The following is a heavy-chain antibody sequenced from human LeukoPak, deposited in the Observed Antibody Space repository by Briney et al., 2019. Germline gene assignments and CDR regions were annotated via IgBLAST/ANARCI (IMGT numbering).Heavy chain of an antibody. CDR2: INHSGST. CDR3: ARGAMIYYFDY. CDR1: GVSFSGYY. V-gene: IGHV4-34*01. D-gene: IGHD3-22*01. Sequence: SETLSLTCAVYGVSFSGYYWSWIRQPPGKGLEWIGEINHSGSTNYNPSLKSRVTISVDTSKNQFSLKLSSVTAADTAVYYCARGAMIYYFDYWGQGTLVTVSS. J-gene: IGHJ4*02.